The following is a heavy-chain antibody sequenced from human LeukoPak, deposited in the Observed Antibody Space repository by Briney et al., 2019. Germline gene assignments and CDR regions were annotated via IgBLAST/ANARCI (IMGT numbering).Heavy chain of an antibody. D-gene: IGHD3-10*01. CDR3: ARMVRREDWFDS. CDR1: RFTFSSYS. V-gene: IGHV3-21*01. CDR2: ISSSSSYI. J-gene: IGHJ5*01. Sequence: GGSLRLSCAASRFTFSSYSMNWVRQAPGKGLEWVSSISSSSSYIYYADSVKGRFTISRDNAKNSLYLQMNSLRAEDTAVYYCARMVRREDWFDSWGQGSLVTVSS.